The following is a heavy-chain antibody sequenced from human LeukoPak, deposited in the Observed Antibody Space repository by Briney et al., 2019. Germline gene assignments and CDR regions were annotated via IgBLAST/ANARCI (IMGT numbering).Heavy chain of an antibody. CDR3: ARVADGAQFSYFDY. D-gene: IGHD4/OR15-4a*01. V-gene: IGHV1-2*02. CDR2: INPNSGGT. Sequence: ASVKVSCKASGYTFTGYYMHWVRQAHGQGLEWKGWINPNSGGTNYAQKFQGRVTMTRDTSISTAYMELSRLRSDDTAVYYCARVADGAQFSYFDYWGQGTLVTVSS. CDR1: GYTFTGYY. J-gene: IGHJ4*02.